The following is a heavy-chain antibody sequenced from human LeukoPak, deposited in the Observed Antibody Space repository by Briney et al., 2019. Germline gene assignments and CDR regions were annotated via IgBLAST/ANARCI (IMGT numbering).Heavy chain of an antibody. V-gene: IGHV3-33*01. CDR3: ARGPYYYESGGYTAPDY. J-gene: IGHJ4*02. Sequence: GGSLRLSCAASGFIFSNYGMHWVRQAPAKGLEWVAVIWYDGSNKYYVDSVKGRFIISRDNSKNTVYLQMNSLRDEDTGVYYCARGPYYYESGGYTAPDYWGQGTLVTVSS. CDR1: GFIFSNYG. D-gene: IGHD3-22*01. CDR2: IWYDGSNK.